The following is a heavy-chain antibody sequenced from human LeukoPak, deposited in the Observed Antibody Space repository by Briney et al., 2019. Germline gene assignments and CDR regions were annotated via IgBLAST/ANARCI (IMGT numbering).Heavy chain of an antibody. CDR2: IVSDGGRA. CDR3: ARDSITEDNSLDY. D-gene: IGHD7-27*01. J-gene: IGHJ4*02. CDR1: GFTFSTYG. V-gene: IGHV3-33*05. Sequence: PGGSLILSCSASGFTFSTYGMQGVRQTPGKGLEWVAVIVSDGGRAHYGDSVRGRFTISRDNSKNTLYLQMNILRAEDTAVYYCARDSITEDNSLDYWGRGILVTVSS.